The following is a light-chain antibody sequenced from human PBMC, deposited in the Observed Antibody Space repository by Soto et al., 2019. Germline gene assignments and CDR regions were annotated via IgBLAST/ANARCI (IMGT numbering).Light chain of an antibody. V-gene: IGKV1-5*03. J-gene: IGKJ2*01. Sequence: DIQMTQSPSTLSASVGDRVTITCRASQSISSWLAWYQQKPGKAPKLLIYKASSLESGVPSRFSGSGAGTESTLTISSLQADDFVSYCCQQYNSYSHTFGQGTKLEIK. CDR3: QQYNSYSHT. CDR2: KAS. CDR1: QSISSW.